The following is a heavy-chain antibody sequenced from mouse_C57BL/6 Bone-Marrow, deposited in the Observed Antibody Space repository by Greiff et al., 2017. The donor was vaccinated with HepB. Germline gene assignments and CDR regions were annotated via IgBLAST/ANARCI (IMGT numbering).Heavy chain of an antibody. CDR1: GFTFNSYA. CDR3: AREGTGTYYFDY. J-gene: IGHJ2*01. V-gene: IGHV5-4*01. CDR2: ISDGGSYT. Sequence: EVKLVESGGGLVKPGGSLKLSCAASGFTFNSYAMSWVRQTPEKRLEWVATISDGGSYTYYPDNVKGRFTISRDNAKNNLYLQMSHLKSEDTAMYYCAREGTGTYYFDYWGQGTTLTVSS. D-gene: IGHD4-1*01.